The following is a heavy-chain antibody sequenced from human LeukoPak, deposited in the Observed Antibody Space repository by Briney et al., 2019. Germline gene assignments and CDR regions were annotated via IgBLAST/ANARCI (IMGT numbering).Heavy chain of an antibody. J-gene: IGHJ3*02. V-gene: IGHV3-23*01. CDR3: AKDRDFWSGYQRGAFDI. CDR1: GFTFSSYA. D-gene: IGHD3-3*01. CDR2: ISGSGGST. Sequence: GGSLRLSCAASGFTFSSYAMSWVRQAPGKGLEWVSAISGSGGSTYYADSVKGRFTISRDNSKNTLYLQMNSLRAEDTAVYYCAKDRDFWSGYQRGAFDIWGQGTMVTVSS.